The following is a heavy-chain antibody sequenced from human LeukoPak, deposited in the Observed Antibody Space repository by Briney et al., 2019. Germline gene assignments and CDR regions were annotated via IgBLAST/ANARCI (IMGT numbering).Heavy chain of an antibody. V-gene: IGHV3-7*03. D-gene: IGHD6-19*01. Sequence: GGSLRLSCAASGFTLSSYWMSWVRQAPGKGLEWVANIKPDGSEEKYVDSVKGRFTISRDNAKNSLYLQMNRLRAEDTAVYYFAKARNSGGIPVAVVIVYGARETRVTVSS. CDR2: IKPDGSEE. CDR3: AKARNSGGIPVAVVIVY. CDR1: GFTLSSYW. J-gene: IGHJ4*02.